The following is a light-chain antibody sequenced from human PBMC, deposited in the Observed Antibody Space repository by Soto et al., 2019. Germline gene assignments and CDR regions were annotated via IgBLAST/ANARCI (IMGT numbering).Light chain of an antibody. V-gene: IGKV2-28*01. CDR2: LGS. CDR1: QSLLHSDGYNY. CDR3: MQTLQTPIA. J-gene: IGKJ5*01. Sequence: DIVMTQSPLSLPVTPGEPASISCRSSQSLLHSDGYNYLDWYLQKPGQSPQLLISLGSDRASGVPDRFSGSGSGTDFPLKISRVEAEDVGVYYCMQTLQTPIAFGQGTRLEIK.